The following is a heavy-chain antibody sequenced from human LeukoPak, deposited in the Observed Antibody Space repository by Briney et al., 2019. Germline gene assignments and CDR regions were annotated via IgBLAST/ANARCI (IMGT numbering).Heavy chain of an antibody. D-gene: IGHD3-9*01. CDR1: GFTFSSYA. CDR3: ARGYFDWYPDY. Sequence: GGSLRLSCAASGFTFSSYAMHWVRQAPGKGLEWVAVISYDGSNKYYADSVKGRFTISRDNSKNTLYLQMNSLRAEDTAVYYCARGYFDWYPDYWGQGTLVTVSS. CDR2: ISYDGSNK. J-gene: IGHJ4*02. V-gene: IGHV3-30-3*01.